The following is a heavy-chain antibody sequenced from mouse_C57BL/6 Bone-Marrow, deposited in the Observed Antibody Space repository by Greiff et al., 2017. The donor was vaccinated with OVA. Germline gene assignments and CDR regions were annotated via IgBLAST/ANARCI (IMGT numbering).Heavy chain of an antibody. D-gene: IGHD2-4*01. Sequence: EVKLMESGEGLVKPGGSLQLSCAASGFTFSSYAMSWVRQTPEKRLEWVAYISSGGDYIYYADTVKGRFTISRDNARNTLYLQMSSLKSEDTAMYYCTRDPLYDYDDENAMDYWGQGTSVTVSS. CDR1: GFTFSSYA. V-gene: IGHV5-9-1*02. CDR2: ISSGGDYI. CDR3: TRDPLYDYDDENAMDY. J-gene: IGHJ4*01.